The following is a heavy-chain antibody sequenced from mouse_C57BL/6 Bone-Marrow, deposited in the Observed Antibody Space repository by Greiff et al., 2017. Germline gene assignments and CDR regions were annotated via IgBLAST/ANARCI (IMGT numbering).Heavy chain of an antibody. V-gene: IGHV5-9-1*02. Sequence: EVQGVESREGLVKPGGSLKLSCAASGFTFSSYAMSWVRQTPEKRLEWVAYISSGGDYIYYADTVKGRFTISRDNARNTLYLQMSSLKSEDTAMYYCTKVYYYGSSPAWFAYWGQGTLVTVSA. CDR2: ISSGGDYI. CDR3: TKVYYYGSSPAWFAY. CDR1: GFTFSSYA. D-gene: IGHD1-1*01. J-gene: IGHJ3*01.